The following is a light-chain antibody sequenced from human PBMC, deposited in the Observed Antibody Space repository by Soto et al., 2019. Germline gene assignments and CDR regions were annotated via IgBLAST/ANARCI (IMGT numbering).Light chain of an antibody. CDR1: QSVSSSY. CDR3: RQYGRSLGFA. Sequence: EIVLTQSPGTLSLSPGERATLSCRASQSVSSSYLAWYQQKPGQAPRLLIYAAFTRHTGISDRFNGSGSGTDFVLTINRLEPEDSAVYYCRQYGRSLGFAFGGGTKVDIK. J-gene: IGKJ4*01. V-gene: IGKV3-20*01. CDR2: AAF.